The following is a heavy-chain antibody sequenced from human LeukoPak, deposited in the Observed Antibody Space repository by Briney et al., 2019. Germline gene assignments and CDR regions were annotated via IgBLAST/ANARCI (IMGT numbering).Heavy chain of an antibody. CDR2: IYHSGST. Sequence: SETLSLTCTVSGYSISSGYYWGWIRQPPGKGLEWIGSIYHSGSTYYNPSLKSRVTISVDTSKNQFSLKLSSVTAADTAVYYCAKVSPYSGSYWAFDIWGQGTMVTVSS. J-gene: IGHJ3*02. CDR1: GYSISSGYY. D-gene: IGHD1-26*01. CDR3: AKVSPYSGSYWAFDI. V-gene: IGHV4-38-2*02.